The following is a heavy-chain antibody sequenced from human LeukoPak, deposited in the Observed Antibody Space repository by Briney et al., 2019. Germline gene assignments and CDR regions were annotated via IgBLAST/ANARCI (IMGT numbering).Heavy chain of an antibody. J-gene: IGHJ4*02. Sequence: GGSLRLSCATSGFTFSNYNMNWVRQAPGKGLEWASTISSSGRYIYYAESVKGRFIISRDNTNSSLFLQINSLRAEDTAVYFCARNVDSVTSAFAYWGQGSLVTVSS. CDR1: GFTFSNYN. V-gene: IGHV3-21*01. D-gene: IGHD3-16*01. CDR3: ARNVDSVTSAFAY. CDR2: ISSSGRYI.